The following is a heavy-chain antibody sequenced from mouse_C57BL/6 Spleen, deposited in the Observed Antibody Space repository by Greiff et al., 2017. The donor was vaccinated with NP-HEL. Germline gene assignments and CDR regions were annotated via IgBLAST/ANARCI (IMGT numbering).Heavy chain of an antibody. CDR1: GFTFSSYA. V-gene: IGHV5-4*01. CDR3: ASHYYGSSYGYFDV. D-gene: IGHD1-1*01. CDR2: ISDGGSYT. J-gene: IGHJ1*03. Sequence: XVQRVESGGGLVKPGGSLKLSCAASGFTFSSYAMSWVRQTPEKRLEWVATISDGGSYTYYPDNVKGRFTISRDKAKNNLYLQMSHLKSEDTAMYYCASHYYGSSYGYFDVWGTGTTVTVSS.